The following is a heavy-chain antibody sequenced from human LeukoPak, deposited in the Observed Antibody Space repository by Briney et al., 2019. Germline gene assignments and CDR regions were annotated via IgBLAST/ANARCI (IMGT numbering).Heavy chain of an antibody. CDR1: GGSISSGGYS. D-gene: IGHD6-25*01. V-gene: IGHV4-30-2*01. J-gene: IGHJ3*02. CDR3: ARGAADAFDI. Sequence: SETLSLTCAVSGGSISSGGYSWSWLRQPPGKGLEWIGYIYHSGRTYYNPSLKSRVTISVDRSKNQFSLKLSSVTAADTAVYYCARGAADAFDIWGQGTMVTVSS. CDR2: IYHSGRT.